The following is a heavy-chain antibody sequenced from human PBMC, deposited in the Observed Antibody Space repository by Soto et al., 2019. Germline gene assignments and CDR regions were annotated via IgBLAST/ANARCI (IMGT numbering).Heavy chain of an antibody. D-gene: IGHD3-10*02. CDR2: IDPYETGI. V-gene: IGHV3-74*01. CDR1: GFTFSGDW. CDR3: TTATFAARDS. Sequence: EVQLVESGGGLVQPGGSLRLSCTDSGFTFSGDWMHWFRQAPGKGLVWVSRIDPYETGISYADSVKGRFTISRDNAKSTLYRQMMSLRVEDTAIYYGTTATFAARDSWGQGNLVSVSS. J-gene: IGHJ5*01.